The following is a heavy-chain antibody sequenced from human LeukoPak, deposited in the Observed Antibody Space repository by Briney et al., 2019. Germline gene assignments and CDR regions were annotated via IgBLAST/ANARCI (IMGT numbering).Heavy chain of an antibody. D-gene: IGHD1-26*01. CDR3: ARDQGEWDLYP. V-gene: IGHV4-34*01. Sequence: PSETLSLTCAVYGGSYSGYYWSWIRQPPGKGLEWIGEINHSGSTNYNPSLKSRVTISVDTSKNQFSLKLSSVTAADTAVYYCARDQGEWDLYPWGQGTLVTVSS. CDR1: GGSYSGYY. J-gene: IGHJ4*02. CDR2: INHSGST.